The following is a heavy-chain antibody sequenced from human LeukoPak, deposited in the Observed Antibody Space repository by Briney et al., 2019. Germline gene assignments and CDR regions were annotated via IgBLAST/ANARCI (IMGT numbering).Heavy chain of an antibody. CDR3: ARVDPDSSSTLEVFDY. CDR1: GGSISSYY. CDR2: IYYSGST. Sequence: PSETLSLTCTVSGGSISSYYWSWIRQPPGKGLEWIGYIYYSGSTNYNPSLKSRVTKSVDTSKNQFSLKLSSVTAADTAVYYCARVDPDSSSTLEVFDYWGQGTLVTVSS. V-gene: IGHV4-59*01. D-gene: IGHD6-6*01. J-gene: IGHJ4*02.